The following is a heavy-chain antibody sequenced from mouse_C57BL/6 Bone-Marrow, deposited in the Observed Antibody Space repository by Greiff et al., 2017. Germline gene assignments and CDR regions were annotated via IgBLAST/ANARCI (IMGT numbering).Heavy chain of an antibody. V-gene: IGHV1-82*01. CDR3: ARDGYYDAMDY. CDR1: GYAFSSSW. Sequence: QVQLQQSGPELVKPGASVKISCKASGYAFSSSWMNWVKQRPGKGLEWIGRIYPGDGDTNYNGKFKGKATLTADKSSSTAYMQLSSLTSEDSAVYFCARDGYYDAMDYWGQGTSSTVSS. J-gene: IGHJ4*01. CDR2: IYPGDGDT. D-gene: IGHD2-3*01.